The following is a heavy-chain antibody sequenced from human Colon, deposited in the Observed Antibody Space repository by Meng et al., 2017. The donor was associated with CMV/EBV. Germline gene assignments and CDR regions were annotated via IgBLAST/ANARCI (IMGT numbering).Heavy chain of an antibody. D-gene: IGHD1-1*01. J-gene: IGHJ6*03. CDR2: IVSLFGTT. V-gene: IGHV1-69*12. CDR1: GGTFRSYA. Sequence: QVQPVQSGAEVKKPGSSVTVSCKASGGTFRSYALTWVRQAPGQGLEWMGGIVSLFGTTNYAQKFQGRLTITADESTTTIYMELNSLTSADTAVYYCASRTGGPYYYYMDVWAKGTSVTVSS. CDR3: ASRTGGPYYYYMDV.